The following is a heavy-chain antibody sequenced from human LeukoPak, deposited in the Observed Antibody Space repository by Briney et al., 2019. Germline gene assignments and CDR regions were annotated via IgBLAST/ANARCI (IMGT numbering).Heavy chain of an antibody. Sequence: SETLSLTCTVSGGSISSYYWSWIRQPPGKGLEWIGYVYYSGSTNYNPSLKSRVIISVDTSKNQFSLKLSSVTAADTAVYYCARHSYYHTLDYWGQGTLVTVSS. CDR2: VYYSGST. V-gene: IGHV4-59*08. D-gene: IGHD3-10*01. CDR3: ARHSYYHTLDY. CDR1: GGSISSYY. J-gene: IGHJ4*02.